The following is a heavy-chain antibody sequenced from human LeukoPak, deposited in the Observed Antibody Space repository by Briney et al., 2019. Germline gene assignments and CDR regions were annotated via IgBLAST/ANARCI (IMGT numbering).Heavy chain of an antibody. Sequence: GGSLRLSCAASGFTFSTYTMNWVRQAPGKGLEWVSFISSSSSYIYYADSVKGRFTISRDNSKNTLYLQMNSLRAEDTAVYYCAKDLPYCGGDCLPDAFDIWGQGTMVTVSS. CDR1: GFTFSTYT. CDR3: AKDLPYCGGDCLPDAFDI. CDR2: ISSSSSYI. V-gene: IGHV3-21*04. J-gene: IGHJ3*02. D-gene: IGHD2-21*02.